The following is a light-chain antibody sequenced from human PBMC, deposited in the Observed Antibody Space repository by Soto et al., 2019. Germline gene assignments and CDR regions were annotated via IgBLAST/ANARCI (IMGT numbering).Light chain of an antibody. CDR3: QSYDSSLSGYV. J-gene: IGLJ1*01. Sequence: QSVLTQPPSVSGAPGQRVTISCTGGSSNIGAGYDVHWYQHLPGTAPRLLIYDNNNRPSGVPDRFSGSKSGTSASLAITGLQAEDEADYSCQSYDSSLSGYVFGTVTKLTVL. CDR2: DNN. V-gene: IGLV1-40*01. CDR1: SSNIGAGYD.